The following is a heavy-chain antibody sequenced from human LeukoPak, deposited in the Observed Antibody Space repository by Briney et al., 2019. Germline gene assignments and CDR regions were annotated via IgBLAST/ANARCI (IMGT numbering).Heavy chain of an antibody. CDR3: ARGGYSYDVVDY. J-gene: IGHJ4*02. Sequence: KPSETLSLTCTVSGGSISSSSYYWGWIRQPPGKGLEWIGSIYYSGSNYYNPSLKSRVTISVDTSKNQFSLKLSSVTAADTAVYYCARGGYSYDVVDYWGQGTLVTVSS. V-gene: IGHV4-39*07. CDR2: IYYSGSN. CDR1: GGSISSSSYY. D-gene: IGHD5-18*01.